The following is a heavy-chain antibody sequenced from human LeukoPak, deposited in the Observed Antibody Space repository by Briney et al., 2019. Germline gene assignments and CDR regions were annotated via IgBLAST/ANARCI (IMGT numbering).Heavy chain of an antibody. CDR3: ARLRLIYYDSSGTYFDY. J-gene: IGHJ4*02. V-gene: IGHV4-34*01. D-gene: IGHD3-22*01. CDR1: GVSFSGYY. CDR2: INHSGST. Sequence: SETLSLTCAVYGVSFSGYYWSWIRQPPGKGLEWIGEINHSGSTNYNPSLKSRVTISVDTSKNQFSLKLSSVTAADTAVYYCARLRLIYYDSSGTYFDYWGQGTLVTVSS.